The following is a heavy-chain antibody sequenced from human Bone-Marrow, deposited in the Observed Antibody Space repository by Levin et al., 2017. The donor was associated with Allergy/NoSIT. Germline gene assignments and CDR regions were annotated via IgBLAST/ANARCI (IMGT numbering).Heavy chain of an antibody. D-gene: IGHD3-10*01. CDR1: GGSITSYY. CDR2: IYYSGSA. Sequence: LSQTLSLTCTVSGGSITSYYWNWIRQPPGKGLEWIGYIYYSGSANYNPSLKSRVTISVDTSKDEFSLKLSSVTAADTAMYYCARAGATMAYFDHWGQGTLVTVSS. CDR3: ARAGATMAYFDH. V-gene: IGHV4-59*01. J-gene: IGHJ4*02.